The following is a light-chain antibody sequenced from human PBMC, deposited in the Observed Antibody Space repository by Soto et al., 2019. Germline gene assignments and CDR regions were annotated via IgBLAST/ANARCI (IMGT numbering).Light chain of an antibody. J-gene: IGKJ2*01. CDR3: QQSYSTPPT. Sequence: DIQMTQSPSSLSASVGDRVTITCRASQSISSYLNWYQLKPGKAPNLLIYAASSLQGGVPSRFRGSGSGTDFTLTISSLQPEDFATYYCQQSYSTPPTFGQGTNLEIK. CDR2: AAS. V-gene: IGKV1-39*01. CDR1: QSISSY.